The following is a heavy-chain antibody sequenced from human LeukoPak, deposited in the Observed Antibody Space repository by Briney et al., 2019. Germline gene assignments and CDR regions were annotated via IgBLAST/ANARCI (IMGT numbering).Heavy chain of an antibody. D-gene: IGHD2-2*01. CDR3: ASVREYQSYGRGDAFDI. V-gene: IGHV3-33*01. CDR2: IWYDGSNK. J-gene: IGHJ3*02. CDR1: GFTFSSYG. Sequence: PGRSLRLSCAASGFTFSSYGMHWVRQAPGKGLEWVAVIWYDGSNKYYADSVRGRFTISRDNSKNTLYLQMNSLRAEDTAVYYCASVREYQSYGRGDAFDIWGQGTMVTVSS.